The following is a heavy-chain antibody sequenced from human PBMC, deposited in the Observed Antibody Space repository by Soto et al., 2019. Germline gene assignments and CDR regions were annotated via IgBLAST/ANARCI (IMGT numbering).Heavy chain of an antibody. Sequence: SVKVFCKVSGYTLTELSMHWVRQAPGQGLEWMGGIIPIFGTANYAQKFQGRVTITRDTSASTAYMELSSLRSEDTAVYYCASSYSNYALIDYYYYGMDVWGQGTTVTVSS. CDR3: ASSYSNYALIDYYYYGMDV. CDR2: IIPIFGTA. V-gene: IGHV1-69*05. J-gene: IGHJ6*02. D-gene: IGHD4-4*01. CDR1: GYTLTELS.